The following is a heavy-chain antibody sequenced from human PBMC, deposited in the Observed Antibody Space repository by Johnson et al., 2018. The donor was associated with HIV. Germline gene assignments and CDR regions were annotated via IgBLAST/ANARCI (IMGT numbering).Heavy chain of an antibody. D-gene: IGHD5-18*01. CDR2: INWNGGST. CDR1: GFTFSTHH. Sequence: VQLVESGGGLVQPGGSLRLSCAGSGFTFSTHHMQWVRQAPGKGLEWVSGINWNGGSTGYADSVKGRFTISRDNAKNTLYLQMKSLRPDDPAVYYCAKGEGQEGWIQLWSDDCDVWGRGTMVTGSS. CDR3: AKGEGQEGWIQLWSDDCDV. V-gene: IGHV3-20*04. J-gene: IGHJ3*01.